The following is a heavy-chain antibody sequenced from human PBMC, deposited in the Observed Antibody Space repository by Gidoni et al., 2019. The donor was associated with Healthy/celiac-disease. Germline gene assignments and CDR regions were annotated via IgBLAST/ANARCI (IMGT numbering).Heavy chain of an antibody. Sequence: QVQLVESGGGVVQHGRSLRLSCAASGFTFSSHGMHWVRPAPGKGLEWVAVIWYDGSNKYYADSVKGRFTISRDNSKNTLYLQMNSLRAEDTAVYYCAREDSNFYYYYYGMDVWGQGTTVTVSS. J-gene: IGHJ6*02. CDR3: AREDSNFYYYYYGMDV. D-gene: IGHD4-4*01. CDR1: GFTFSSHG. V-gene: IGHV3-33*01. CDR2: IWYDGSNK.